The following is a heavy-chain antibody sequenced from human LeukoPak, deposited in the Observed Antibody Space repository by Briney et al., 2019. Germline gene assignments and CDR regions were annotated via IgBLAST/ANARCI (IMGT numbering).Heavy chain of an antibody. D-gene: IGHD6-13*01. CDR1: GGTFSSYA. CDR2: IIPIFGTA. J-gene: IGHJ4*02. Sequence: SVKVSCKASGGTFSSYAISWVRQAPGQGLEWMGGIIPIFGTANYAQTFQGRVTITADESTSTAYMELSSLRSEDTAVYYCARAEADPTGIAAVDYYFDYWGQGTLVTVSS. V-gene: IGHV1-69*13. CDR3: ARAEADPTGIAAVDYYFDY.